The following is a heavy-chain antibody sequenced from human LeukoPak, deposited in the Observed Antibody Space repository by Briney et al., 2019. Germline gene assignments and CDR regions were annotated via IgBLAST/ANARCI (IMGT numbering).Heavy chain of an antibody. CDR2: INPNSGGT. V-gene: IGHV1-2*02. J-gene: IGHJ6*03. Sequence: GSVKVSCKASGYTFTGYYMHWVRQAPGQGLEWMGWINPNSGGTNYAQKFQGRVTMTRDTSISTAYMELSRLRSDDTAVYYCARDTVVAATDYYYYMDVWGKGTTVTVSS. CDR1: GYTFTGYY. D-gene: IGHD2-15*01. CDR3: ARDTVVAATDYYYYMDV.